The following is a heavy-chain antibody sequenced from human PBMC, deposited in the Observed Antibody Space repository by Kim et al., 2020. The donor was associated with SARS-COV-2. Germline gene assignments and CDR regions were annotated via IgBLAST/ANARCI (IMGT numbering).Heavy chain of an antibody. J-gene: IGHJ5*02. V-gene: IGHV3-13*04. Sequence: GGSLRLSCAASGFTFSSYDMHWVRQARGEGLEWVSGIGTAGDTYYPGSVKGLFTVSRENAKNSLYLQMNSLRAGDTAVYYCARGSKRYGWFDPWGQGTLVIVSS. CDR3: ARGSKRYGWFDP. D-gene: IGHD1-20*01. CDR1: GFTFSSYD. CDR2: IGTAGDT.